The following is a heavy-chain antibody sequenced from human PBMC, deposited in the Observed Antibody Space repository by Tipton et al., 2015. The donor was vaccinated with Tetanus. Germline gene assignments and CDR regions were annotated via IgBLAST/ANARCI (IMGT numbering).Heavy chain of an antibody. CDR3: ARGGRDAYNNPLGAFDV. V-gene: IGHV4-59*03. CDR2: ISHSGSP. D-gene: IGHD5-24*01. J-gene: IGHJ3*01. Sequence: TLSLTCNVSGGSITKDYWSWIRQSPGKTLEWIGYISHSGSPNYNPSLKSRATVSVDTSKNQFSLRLRSVAAADTAVYYCARGGRDAYNNPLGAFDVWGRGTTATVSS. CDR1: GGSITKDY.